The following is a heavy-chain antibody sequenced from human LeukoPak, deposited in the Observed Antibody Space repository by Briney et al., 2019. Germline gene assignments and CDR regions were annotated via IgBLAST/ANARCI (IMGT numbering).Heavy chain of an antibody. D-gene: IGHD4-17*01. J-gene: IGHJ3*02. V-gene: IGHV1-69*13. CDR1: GGTFSSYA. CDR2: IIPIFGTA. Sequence: SVKVSCKASGGTFSSYAISWVRQAPGQGLEWMGGIIPIFGTANYAQKFQGRVTITADESTSTAYKELSSLRSEDTAVYYCARGGPYGDYLDAFGIWGQGTMVTVSS. CDR3: ARGGPYGDYLDAFGI.